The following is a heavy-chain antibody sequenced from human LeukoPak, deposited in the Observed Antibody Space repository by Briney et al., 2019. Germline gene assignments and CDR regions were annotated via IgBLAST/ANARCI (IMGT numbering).Heavy chain of an antibody. Sequence: GGSLKISCKGSGYSFTSYWIGWVRQMPGKGLEWMGIIYPGDSDTRYSPSFQGQVTISADKSISTAYLQWSSLKASDTAMYYCARHTHGVPAAIYGMDVWGQGATVTVSS. CDR2: IYPGDSDT. D-gene: IGHD2-2*01. J-gene: IGHJ6*02. CDR3: ARHTHGVPAAIYGMDV. CDR1: GYSFTSYW. V-gene: IGHV5-51*01.